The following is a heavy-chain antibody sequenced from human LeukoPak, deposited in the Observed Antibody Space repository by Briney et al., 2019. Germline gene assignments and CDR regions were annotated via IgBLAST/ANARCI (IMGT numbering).Heavy chain of an antibody. CDR3: ARVLRRDGYNRYFDY. CDR2: INPNSGVT. CDR1: GYTFTAYY. V-gene: IGHV1-2*02. Sequence: GASVKVSCKASGYTFTAYYIHWVRQAPGQGLEWMGWINPNSGVTNYAQKFQGRVTMTRDTPITTAFMELSRLRSDDTVVYYCARVLRRDGYNRYFDYWGQGTLVTVSS. J-gene: IGHJ4*02. D-gene: IGHD5-24*01.